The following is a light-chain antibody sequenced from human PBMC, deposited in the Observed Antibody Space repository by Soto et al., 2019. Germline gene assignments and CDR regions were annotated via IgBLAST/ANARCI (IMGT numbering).Light chain of an antibody. CDR3: QQCYMGWT. V-gene: IGKV1-13*02. CDR2: DAS. J-gene: IGKJ1*01. Sequence: AIRMTQSPSSLSASVGDRVTITCRASQDIATYLAWYQQKPGKTPQLLIYDASSLESGVPARFSGGGSGTEFTLTITSLQPEDFGTYYCQQCYMGWTFGQGTKVDIK. CDR1: QDIATY.